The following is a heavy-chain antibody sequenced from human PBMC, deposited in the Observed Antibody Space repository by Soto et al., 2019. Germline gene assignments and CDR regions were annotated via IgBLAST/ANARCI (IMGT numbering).Heavy chain of an antibody. J-gene: IGHJ6*02. CDR3: ARYCSSTSCYAPAYYDMDV. CDR1: GFTFSSYW. CDR2: ISRDGSST. V-gene: IGHV3-74*01. Sequence: EVQLVESGGGLVQPGGSLRLSCAASGFTFSSYWMHWVRQTPGKGLVWVSRISRDGSSTSYADSVKGRFTIFRDNAKNSLYLQMNSLRAEDTAVYYCARYCSSTSCYAPAYYDMDVWGQGTTVTVSS. D-gene: IGHD2-2*01.